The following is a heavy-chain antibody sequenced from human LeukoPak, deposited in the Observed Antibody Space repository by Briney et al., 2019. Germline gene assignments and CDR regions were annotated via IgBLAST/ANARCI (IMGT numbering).Heavy chain of an antibody. CDR1: GFTFSSYA. CDR3: AKLLWRGYSYGGYCMDV. CDR2: ISGSGGST. D-gene: IGHD5-18*01. J-gene: IGHJ6*02. Sequence: GGSLRLSCAASGFTFSSYAMSWVRQAPGKGLEWVSAISGSGGSTYYADSVKGRFTISRDNSKNTLYLQMHSLRAEDTAVYYCAKLLWRGYSYGGYCMDVWGQGTTVTV. V-gene: IGHV3-23*01.